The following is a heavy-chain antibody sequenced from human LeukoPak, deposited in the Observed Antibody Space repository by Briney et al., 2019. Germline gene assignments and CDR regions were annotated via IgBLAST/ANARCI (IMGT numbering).Heavy chain of an antibody. J-gene: IGHJ5*02. V-gene: IGHV1-2*02. D-gene: IGHD2-2*01. CDR3: AREGGYCSSTSCLNWFDP. Sequence: VASVKVSCKASGYTLTGYYMHWVRQAPGQGLEWMGWINPNSGGTNYAQKFQGRVTMTRDTSISTAYMELSRLRSDDTAVYYCAREGGYCSSTSCLNWFDPWGQGTLVTVSS. CDR1: GYTLTGYY. CDR2: INPNSGGT.